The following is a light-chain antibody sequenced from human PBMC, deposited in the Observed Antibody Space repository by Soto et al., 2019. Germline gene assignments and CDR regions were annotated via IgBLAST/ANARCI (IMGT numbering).Light chain of an antibody. Sequence: QSVLTQPASVSGSPGQSITISCTGTSSDVGGYNYVSWYQQHPGKAPKLMIFEVINRPSGVSNRFSGSKSGNTASLTISGLQTEDEADYYCTAYTSSSTVVFGTGTKLTVL. CDR2: EVI. CDR3: TAYTSSSTVV. J-gene: IGLJ1*01. V-gene: IGLV2-14*01. CDR1: SSDVGGYNY.